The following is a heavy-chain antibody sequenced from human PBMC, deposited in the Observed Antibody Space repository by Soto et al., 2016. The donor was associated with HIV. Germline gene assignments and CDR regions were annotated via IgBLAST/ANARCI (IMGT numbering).Heavy chain of an antibody. V-gene: IGHV1-2*02. CDR1: GYTFTGYY. CDR2: INPNSGGT. J-gene: IGHJ4*02. Sequence: QVQLVQSGAEVKKPGASVKVSCKASGYTFTGYYMHWVRQAPGQGLEWMGWINPNSGGTNYAQKFQGRVTMTRDTSISTAYMELSRLRSDDTAVYYCARDYRYYYGSGTDWWYFDYWGQGTLVTVSS. D-gene: IGHD3-10*01. CDR3: ARDYRYYYGSGTDWWYFDY.